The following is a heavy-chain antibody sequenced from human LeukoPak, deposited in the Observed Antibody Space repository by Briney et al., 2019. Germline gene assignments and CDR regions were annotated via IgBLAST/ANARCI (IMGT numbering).Heavy chain of an antibody. J-gene: IGHJ4*02. Sequence: GASVKVSCKASGYTFTGYYMHWVRQAPGQGLEWMGWINPNSGGTNYAQKFQGRVTMTRDTSISTAYMELSRLRSDDTAVYYCARYPPITGTTARSDYWGQGTLVTVSS. V-gene: IGHV1-2*02. CDR2: INPNSGGT. D-gene: IGHD1-7*01. CDR3: ARYPPITGTTARSDY. CDR1: GYTFTGYY.